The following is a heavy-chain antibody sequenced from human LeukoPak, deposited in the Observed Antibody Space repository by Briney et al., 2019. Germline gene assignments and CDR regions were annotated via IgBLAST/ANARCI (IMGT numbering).Heavy chain of an antibody. CDR1: GGSISSYD. CDR3: ARGVVIAPQTFDY. Sequence: PSETLSLTCTVSGGSISSYDWSWIRQPAGKGLEWIGRIYTRGSTNYNPSLKSRVSMSVDTSKKQFSLKLSSVTAADTAVYYCARGVVIAPQTFDYWGQGTLVTVSS. CDR2: IYTRGST. V-gene: IGHV4-4*07. D-gene: IGHD2-21*01. J-gene: IGHJ4*02.